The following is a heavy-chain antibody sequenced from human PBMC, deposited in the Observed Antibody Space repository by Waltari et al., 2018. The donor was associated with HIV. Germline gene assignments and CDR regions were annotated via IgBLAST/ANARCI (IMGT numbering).Heavy chain of an antibody. D-gene: IGHD3-9*01. J-gene: IGHJ6*02. Sequence: QVQLVESGGGVVQPGRSLRLPCAASGFTFSSYGMHWVGQAPGKGLEWVAVIWYDGSNKYYADSVKGRFTISRDNSKNTLYLQMNSLRAEDTAVYYCASEDYDILTGYSPYGMDVWGQGTTVTVSS. V-gene: IGHV3-33*01. CDR2: IWYDGSNK. CDR3: ASEDYDILTGYSPYGMDV. CDR1: GFTFSSYG.